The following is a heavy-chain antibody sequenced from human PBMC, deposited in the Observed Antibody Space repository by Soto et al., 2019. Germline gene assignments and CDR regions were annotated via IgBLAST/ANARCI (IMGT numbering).Heavy chain of an antibody. J-gene: IGHJ6*02. CDR1: GYSIASGYY. CDR3: DRTFDYYGMDV. V-gene: IGHV4-38-2*01. Sequence: SETLSLTCAVSGYSIASGYYWAWIRQSPGKGLEWIGSIYHAGSVYYNPSLNSRVAVSLDTSKNHFSLKLTSVTAADTAVYYCDRTFDYYGMDVWGQGTTVTVSS. CDR2: IYHAGSV.